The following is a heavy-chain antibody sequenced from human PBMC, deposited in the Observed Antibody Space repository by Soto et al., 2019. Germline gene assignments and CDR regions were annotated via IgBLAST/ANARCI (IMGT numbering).Heavy chain of an antibody. J-gene: IGHJ5*02. Sequence: QVQLVQSGAEVKKPGASVKVSCKASGYTFTIHGISWVRQAPGQGLEWMGWVSGDNGHTNYAQSLHGRVTMTTDTSTNTAYMELRSLRSDDTAVYYCARVLGYCRSGTCYREWFDPWGQGTLVTVSS. CDR3: ARVLGYCRSGTCYREWFDP. V-gene: IGHV1-18*01. D-gene: IGHD2-15*01. CDR2: VSGDNGHT. CDR1: GYTFTIHG.